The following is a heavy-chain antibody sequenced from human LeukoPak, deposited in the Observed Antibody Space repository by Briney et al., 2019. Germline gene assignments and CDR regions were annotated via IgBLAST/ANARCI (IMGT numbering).Heavy chain of an antibody. Sequence: SETLSLTCSVSGGSISSGGYSWSWIRQPPGKGLEWIGYIYHSGSTYYNPSLKSRVTISVDRSKNQFSLKLSSVTAADTAVYYCARRTTRYFDYWGQGTLVTVSS. CDR1: GGSISSGGYS. CDR2: IYHSGST. V-gene: IGHV4-30-2*01. CDR3: ARRTTRYFDY. J-gene: IGHJ4*02. D-gene: IGHD4-17*01.